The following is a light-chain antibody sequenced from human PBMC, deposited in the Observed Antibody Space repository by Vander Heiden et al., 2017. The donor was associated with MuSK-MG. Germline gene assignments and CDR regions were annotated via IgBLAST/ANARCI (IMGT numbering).Light chain of an antibody. CDR2: AAS. V-gene: IGKV1-27*01. J-gene: IGKJ4*01. CDR3: QKYNRPPLT. Sequence: IPLTKSSSFPSSSIGDRVTITCLASQGISQYLAWYQQKPGKVPKLLSYAASTLQSGVPSRVSGSGSGTEFTLTTSRLQPEEVATYYCQKYNRPPLTLGGGAKVGIK. CDR1: QGISQY.